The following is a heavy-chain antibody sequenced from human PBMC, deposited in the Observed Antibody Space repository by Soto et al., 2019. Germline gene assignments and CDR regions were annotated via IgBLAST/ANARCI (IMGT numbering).Heavy chain of an antibody. V-gene: IGHV3-21*01. CDR2: ISSSSSYI. CDR1: GFTFSSYS. D-gene: IGHD1-7*01. Sequence: GGSLRLSCAASGFTFSSYSMNWVRQAPGKGLEWVSSISSSSSYIYYADSVKGRFTISRDNAKNSLYLQMNSLRAEDTAVYYCARFGGGTTCYYYYMDVWGKGTTVTVSS. CDR3: ARFGGGTTCYYYYMDV. J-gene: IGHJ6*03.